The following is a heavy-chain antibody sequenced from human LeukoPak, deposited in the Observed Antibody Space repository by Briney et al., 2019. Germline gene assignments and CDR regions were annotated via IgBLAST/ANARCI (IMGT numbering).Heavy chain of an antibody. CDR2: INPSGGST. D-gene: IGHD3-10*01. V-gene: IGHV1-46*01. Sequence: ASVKVSCKASGYTFTSYYMHWVRQAPGQGLEWMGIINPSGGSTSYAQKFQGRVTMTRDMSTSTVYMELSSLRSEDTAVYYCARGMSRITMARGVINWFDPWGQGTLVTVSS. J-gene: IGHJ5*02. CDR1: GYTFTSYY. CDR3: ARGMSRITMARGVINWFDP.